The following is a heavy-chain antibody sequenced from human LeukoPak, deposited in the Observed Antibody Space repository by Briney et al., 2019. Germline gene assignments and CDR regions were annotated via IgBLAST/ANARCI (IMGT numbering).Heavy chain of an antibody. CDR1: GFTFSSYA. Sequence: GGSLRLSCAASGFTFSSYAMSWVRQAPGKGLEWVSAISGSGGSTYYADSVKGRFTISSDNAKNSLYLQMNSLRAEDTAVYYCARYLTRVVRGVSPKYYFDYWGQGTLVTVSS. CDR2: ISGSGGST. J-gene: IGHJ4*02. V-gene: IGHV3-23*01. D-gene: IGHD3-10*01. CDR3: ARYLTRVVRGVSPKYYFDY.